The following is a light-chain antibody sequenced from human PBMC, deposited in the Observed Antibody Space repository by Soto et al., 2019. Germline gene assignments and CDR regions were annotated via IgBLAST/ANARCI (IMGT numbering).Light chain of an antibody. CDR1: QSISDT. CDR2: GAS. Sequence: ETVMTQSPATLSVSPGGRATLSCRASQSISDTLAWHQQKPGQAPRLLIHGASTRATGFPARFSGSGSGTDFTLTISSLQSEDFAIYYCQQYNNWPWTFGQGTKVEIK. CDR3: QQYNNWPWT. V-gene: IGKV3-15*01. J-gene: IGKJ1*01.